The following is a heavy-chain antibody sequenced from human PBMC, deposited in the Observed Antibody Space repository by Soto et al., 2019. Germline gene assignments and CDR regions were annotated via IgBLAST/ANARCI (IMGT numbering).Heavy chain of an antibody. CDR3: ATTAGRVYDSSGYYYGYFDY. CDR2: IIPIFGTA. V-gene: IGHV1-69*13. J-gene: IGHJ4*02. D-gene: IGHD3-22*01. Sequence: SVKLSCKASGGTFSSYAISWVRQDPGQGLEWMGGIIPIFGTANYAKKFQGRVTITADESTSTAYMELSSLRSEDTAVYYCATTAGRVYDSSGYYYGYFDYWGQGTVVTVS. CDR1: GGTFSSYA.